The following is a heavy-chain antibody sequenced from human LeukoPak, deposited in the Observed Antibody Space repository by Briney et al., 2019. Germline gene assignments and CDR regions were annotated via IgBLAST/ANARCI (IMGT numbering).Heavy chain of an antibody. Sequence: SETLSLTCTVSGGSISSYYWSWIRQPPGKGLEWIGYIYYSGSTNYNPSLKSRVTISVDTSKNQFSLKLSSVTAADTAVYYCARDHNWKQRLLDYWGQGTLVTVSS. CDR1: GGSISSYY. CDR3: ARDHNWKQRLLDY. J-gene: IGHJ4*02. CDR2: IYYSGST. V-gene: IGHV4-59*01. D-gene: IGHD1-20*01.